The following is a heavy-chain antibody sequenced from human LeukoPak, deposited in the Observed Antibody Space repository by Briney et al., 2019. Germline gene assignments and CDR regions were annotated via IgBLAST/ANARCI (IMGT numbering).Heavy chain of an antibody. CDR2: ISSSRSYI. Sequence: GGSLRLSCAASGFTFSSYSMKWVRQAPGKGLDWVSSISSSRSYIYYADSVKGRFTISRDNAKNSLYLQMNSLRAEDTAVYYCARDGVDCGGDCYSDFWGQGTLVTVSS. D-gene: IGHD2-21*02. J-gene: IGHJ4*02. CDR1: GFTFSSYS. CDR3: ARDGVDCGGDCYSDF. V-gene: IGHV3-21*01.